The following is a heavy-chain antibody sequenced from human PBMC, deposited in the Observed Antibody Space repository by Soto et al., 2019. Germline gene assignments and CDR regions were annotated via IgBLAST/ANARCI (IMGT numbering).Heavy chain of an antibody. J-gene: IGHJ4*02. CDR2: ISYDGSNK. CDR3: AKDRSEWLRNTLDY. V-gene: IGHV3-30*18. CDR1: GVTFSSYG. D-gene: IGHD5-12*01. Sequence: PGGSLRLSCAASGVTFSSYGMHWVRQAPGKGLEWVAVISYDGSNKYYADSVKGRFTISRDNSKNTLYLQMNSLRAEDTAVYYCAKDRSEWLRNTLDYWGQGTLVTVSS.